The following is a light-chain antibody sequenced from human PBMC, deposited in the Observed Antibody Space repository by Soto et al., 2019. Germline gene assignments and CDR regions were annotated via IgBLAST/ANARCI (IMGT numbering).Light chain of an antibody. Sequence: QSVLTQPASGYGSPGQSITISCTGTSSDVGGYNYVSWYQQHPGKAPKLMIYDVSNRPSGVSSRFSGSKSGNTASLTISGLQAEDEADYYRSSYTSSSTYVFGTGTKVTVL. V-gene: IGLV2-14*01. CDR3: SSYTSSSTYV. J-gene: IGLJ1*01. CDR2: DVS. CDR1: SSDVGGYNY.